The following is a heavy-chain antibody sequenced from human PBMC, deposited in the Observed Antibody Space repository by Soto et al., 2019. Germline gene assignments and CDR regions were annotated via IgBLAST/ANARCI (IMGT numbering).Heavy chain of an antibody. D-gene: IGHD3-22*01. Sequence: QVQLVESGGGVVQPERSLRLSCEASGFIFISYGMHWVRQAPGKGLEWVAVVSHDGSNKKYVDSVEGRFTSSRDNSKNTMYLQMNSLRAEDTAVYYSAKDTYYYSSSGYYICDSWGQGTLVTVSS. J-gene: IGHJ4*02. CDR3: AKDTYYYSSSGYYICDS. CDR2: VSHDGSNK. V-gene: IGHV3-30*18. CDR1: GFIFISYG.